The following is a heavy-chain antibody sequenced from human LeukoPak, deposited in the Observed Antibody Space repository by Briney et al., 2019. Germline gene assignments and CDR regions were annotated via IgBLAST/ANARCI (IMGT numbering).Heavy chain of an antibody. J-gene: IGHJ4*02. V-gene: IGHV4-34*01. D-gene: IGHD6-19*01. CDR3: ASYHSSGWYYFDY. Sequence: KPSETLSLTCAVYGGSFGGYYWSWIRQPPGKGLEWIGEINHSGSTNYNPSLKSRVTISVDTSKNQFSLKLSSVTAADTAVYYCASYHSSGWYYFDYWGQGTLVTVSS. CDR2: INHSGST. CDR1: GGSFGGYY.